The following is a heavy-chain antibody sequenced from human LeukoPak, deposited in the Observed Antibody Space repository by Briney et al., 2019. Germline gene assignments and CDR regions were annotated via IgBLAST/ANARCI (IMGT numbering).Heavy chain of an antibody. CDR1: EYTFTGYY. V-gene: IGHV1-2*02. Sequence: PLASVKVACKASEYTFTGYYMFWVRQAPEQGLEWIGWINPNSGGTNYAQKFQGRVTMTRDTSISTAYMELSRLRSDDTAVYYCARGEYSSSSGYYYYYMDVWGKGTTVTVSS. CDR3: ARGEYSSSSGYYYYYMDV. D-gene: IGHD6-6*01. J-gene: IGHJ6*03. CDR2: INPNSGGT.